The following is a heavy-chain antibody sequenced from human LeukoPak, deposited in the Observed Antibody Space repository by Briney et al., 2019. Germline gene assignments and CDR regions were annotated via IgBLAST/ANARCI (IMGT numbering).Heavy chain of an antibody. D-gene: IGHD3-10*01. V-gene: IGHV4-30-2*01. J-gene: IGHJ4*02. CDR2: IYHSGSV. CDR1: GGSISSGGFS. CDR3: ALTVYGSGSYWDY. Sequence: PSQTLSLTCAVSGGSISSGGFSWSWIRQPPGTGLEWIGYIYHSGSVDYNPSLKSRVTISVDTSKDQFSLKLSSVTAADTAVYYCALTVYGSGSYWDYWGQGTLVTVSS.